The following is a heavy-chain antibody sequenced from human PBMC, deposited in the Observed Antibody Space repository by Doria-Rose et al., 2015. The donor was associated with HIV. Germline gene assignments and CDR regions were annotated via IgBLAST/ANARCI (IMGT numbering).Heavy chain of an antibody. D-gene: IGHD3-3*01. Sequence: VQLVQSGGGLVQPGRSLRLSCVGSGFSFESYAMHWVRLAPGKGLEWVAGISGDSGAKVNADSVECRLTISRDNAKKSVYLEMRSLRPEDTAFYYCAKAPIIGPKYYFYMDVWGKGTSVTVSS. CDR3: AKAPIIGPKYYFYMDV. CDR1: GFSFESYA. J-gene: IGHJ6*03. CDR2: ISGDSGAK. V-gene: IGHV3-9*01.